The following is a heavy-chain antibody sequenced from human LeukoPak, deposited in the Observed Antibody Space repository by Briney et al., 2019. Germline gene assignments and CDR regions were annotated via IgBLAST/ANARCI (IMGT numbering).Heavy chain of an antibody. Sequence: GGSLRLSCAASGFSFSSYSMNWVRQAPGKGLEWVSYISSSSNTIYYADSVKGRFTISRDNAKKSLYLQMNSLRAEDTAVYYCARHLSGDDIWGQGTMVTVSS. CDR2: ISSSSNTI. CDR3: ARHLSGDDI. D-gene: IGHD4-17*01. J-gene: IGHJ3*02. V-gene: IGHV3-48*01. CDR1: GFSFSSYS.